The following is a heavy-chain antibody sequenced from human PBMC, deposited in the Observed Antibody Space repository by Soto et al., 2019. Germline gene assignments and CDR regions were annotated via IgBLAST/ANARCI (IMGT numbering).Heavy chain of an antibody. CDR3: ARGWEIEGYYGMDV. D-gene: IGHD1-26*01. CDR1: GYSFTSYC. J-gene: IGHJ6*02. V-gene: IGHV5-51*07. CDR2: IYPGDSDT. Sequence: PGESLKISCNGSGYSFTSYCIGLVHQMPGKGLEWMGIIYPGDSDTSYSASFQGQVTISADKSITTAYLQWSSVKASDTAMYYCARGWEIEGYYGMDVWGQGTTVTVSS.